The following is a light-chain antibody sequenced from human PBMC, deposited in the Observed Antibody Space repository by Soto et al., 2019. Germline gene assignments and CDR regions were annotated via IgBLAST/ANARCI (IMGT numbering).Light chain of an antibody. CDR2: DVS. CDR3: CSYAGSYTYV. Sequence: QSVLTQPRSVSGSPGQSVTTSCTGTSSDVGGYNYVSWYQQHPGKAPKLMIYDVSKRPSGVPDRFSGSKSGNTASLTISGLQAEDEADYNCCSYAGSYTYVFGTGTKV. J-gene: IGLJ1*01. V-gene: IGLV2-11*01. CDR1: SSDVGGYNY.